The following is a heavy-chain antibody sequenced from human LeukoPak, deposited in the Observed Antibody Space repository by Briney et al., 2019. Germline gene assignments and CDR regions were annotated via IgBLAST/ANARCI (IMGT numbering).Heavy chain of an antibody. J-gene: IGHJ4*02. Sequence: GGSLRLSCAASGFTVSSNYMSWVRQAPGKGLEWVSVTYSGGSTYYADSVKGRFTISRDNSKNTLYLQMNSLRAEDTAVYYCARVPSGWYVTYWGQGTLVTVSS. CDR3: ARVPSGWYVTY. D-gene: IGHD6-19*01. V-gene: IGHV3-66*02. CDR2: TYSGGST. CDR1: GFTVSSNY.